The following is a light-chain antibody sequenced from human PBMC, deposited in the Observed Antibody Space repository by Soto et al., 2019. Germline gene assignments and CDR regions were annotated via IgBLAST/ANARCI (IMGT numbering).Light chain of an antibody. CDR2: GAS. Sequence: EIVLTQSPGTLSLSPGERATLSCRASQSVSSSYLAWYQQKPGQAPRLLIYGASTRATGIPARFSGSGSGTDFTLTISSLEPEDFAVYYCQQRSNWPLTFGGGTKVDNK. J-gene: IGKJ4*01. CDR3: QQRSNWPLT. V-gene: IGKV3D-20*02. CDR1: QSVSSSY.